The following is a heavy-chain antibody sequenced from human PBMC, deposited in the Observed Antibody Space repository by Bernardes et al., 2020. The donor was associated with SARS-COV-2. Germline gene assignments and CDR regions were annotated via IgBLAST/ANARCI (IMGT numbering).Heavy chain of an antibody. D-gene: IGHD2-15*01. J-gene: IGHJ4*02. Sequence: AAWKDSCKASGYTFTTYGIGWVRQAPGHGLEWLGWISGYNGNTNYARHLQDRVSMTIDISTNTAFMELRRLRSDDTAVYYCARVEGFCSGGTCFSLFYFDHWGQGTLVSVSS. V-gene: IGHV1-18*04. CDR1: GYTFTTYG. CDR2: ISGYNGNT. CDR3: ARVEGFCSGGTCFSLFYFDH.